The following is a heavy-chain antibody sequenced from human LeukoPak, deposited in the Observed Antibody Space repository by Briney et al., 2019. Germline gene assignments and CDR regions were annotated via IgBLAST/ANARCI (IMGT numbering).Heavy chain of an antibody. J-gene: IGHJ4*02. CDR1: GGSFSGYY. Sequence: SETLSLTCAVYGGSFSGYYWGWIGQPPGKGLEWSGEINHSGSTSYNPSLKSRVTISVDTSKTQFSLKLSSVTAADTAVYYCARGSSSSSSEVGDYWGQGTLVTVSS. V-gene: IGHV4-34*01. D-gene: IGHD6-6*01. CDR3: ARGSSSSSSEVGDY. CDR2: INHSGST.